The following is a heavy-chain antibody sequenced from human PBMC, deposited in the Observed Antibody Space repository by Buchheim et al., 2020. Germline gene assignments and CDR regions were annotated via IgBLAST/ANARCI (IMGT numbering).Heavy chain of an antibody. D-gene: IGHD6-6*01. CDR2: IYHSGST. V-gene: IGHV4-30-2*01. Sequence: QLPLQESGSGLVKPSQTLSLTCAVSGGSISSGGYSWSWIRQPPGKGLEWIGYIYHSGSTYYNPSLQSRVTISVDRSKNQFSLKLSPVTAADTAVYYCARASIAARPSQMDVWGQGTT. CDR1: GGSISSGGYS. CDR3: ARASIAARPSQMDV. J-gene: IGHJ6*02.